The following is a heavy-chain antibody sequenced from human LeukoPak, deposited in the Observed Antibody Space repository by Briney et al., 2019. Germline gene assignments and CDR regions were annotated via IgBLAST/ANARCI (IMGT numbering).Heavy chain of an antibody. J-gene: IGHJ3*02. CDR3: AKFPYYCSSTSCYSGGGDDAFDI. D-gene: IGHD2-2*01. Sequence: PGGSLRLSCAASGFTFSSYGMHWVRQAPGKGLEWVAFIRYDGSNKYYADSVKGRFTISRDNSKNTLYLQMNSLRAEDTAVYYCAKFPYYCSSTSCYSGGGDDAFDIWGQGTMVTVSS. CDR2: IRYDGSNK. CDR1: GFTFSSYG. V-gene: IGHV3-30*02.